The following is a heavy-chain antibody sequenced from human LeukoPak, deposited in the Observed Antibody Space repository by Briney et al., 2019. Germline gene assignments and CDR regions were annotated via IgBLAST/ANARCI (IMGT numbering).Heavy chain of an antibody. V-gene: IGHV1-8*01. CDR3: ARGEYGITGTTFDY. CDR2: MNPNSGNT. D-gene: IGHD1-7*01. J-gene: IGHJ4*02. CDR1: GYTFTSYD. Sequence: ASVKVSCKASGYTFTSYDINWVRQATGQGLEWMGWMNPNSGNTGYAQKFQGRVTMTRNTSIGTAYMELSSLRSEDTAVYCCARGEYGITGTTFDYWGQGTLVTVSS.